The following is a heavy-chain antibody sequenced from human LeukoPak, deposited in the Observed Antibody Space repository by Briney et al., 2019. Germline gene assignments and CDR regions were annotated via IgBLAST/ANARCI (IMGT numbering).Heavy chain of an antibody. D-gene: IGHD3-10*01. J-gene: IGHJ4*02. CDR1: GFTFGSYA. CDR2: ITDTGGDT. CDR3: AKGSSGSRPYYFDY. Sequence: GGSLRLSCAASGFTFGSYAMSWVRQAPGKGLEWFSAITDTGGDTYSADSVKGRFTISRDNSKSTLYLQMNSLRAEDTAVYYCAKGSSGSRPYYFDYWGQGNLVTVSS. V-gene: IGHV3-23*01.